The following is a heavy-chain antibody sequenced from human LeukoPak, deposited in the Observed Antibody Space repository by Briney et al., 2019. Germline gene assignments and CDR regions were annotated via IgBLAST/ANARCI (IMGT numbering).Heavy chain of an antibody. J-gene: IGHJ4*02. CDR3: AKDVYYDILTGPQFDY. D-gene: IGHD3-9*01. Sequence: PGGSLRLSCAASGFTFSSYGMHWVRQAPGKGLEWVAVISYDGSNKYYADSVKGRFTISRDNSKNSLYLQMNSLRAEDTALYYCAKDVYYDILTGPQFDYWGQGTLVTVSS. V-gene: IGHV3-30*18. CDR2: ISYDGSNK. CDR1: GFTFSSYG.